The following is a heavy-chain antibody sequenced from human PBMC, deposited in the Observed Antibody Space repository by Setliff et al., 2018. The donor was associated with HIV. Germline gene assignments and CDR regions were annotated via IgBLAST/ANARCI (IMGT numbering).Heavy chain of an antibody. CDR1: GFTFSISA. D-gene: IGHD6-13*01. J-gene: IGHJ4*01. V-gene: IGHV3-30*04. CDR2: ISYDGSDK. Sequence: GGSLRLSCAASGFTFSISAMHWVRQAPGKGLGWVAGISYDGSDKYYTDSVKGRFTISRDNSKNTLYLQMNSLRAEDSAVYYCAREVAADGTYFDYWGQGALVTVSS. CDR3: AREVAADGTYFDY.